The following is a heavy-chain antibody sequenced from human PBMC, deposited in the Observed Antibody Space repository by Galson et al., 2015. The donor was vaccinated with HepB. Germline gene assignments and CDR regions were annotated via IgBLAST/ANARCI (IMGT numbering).Heavy chain of an antibody. CDR1: GYTFTSYD. J-gene: IGHJ4*02. Sequence: SVKVSCKASGYTFTSYDINWVRQATGQGLEWMGWMNPNSGNTGYAQKFQGRVTMTRDTSISTAYMELSSLRSEDTAVYYCTRTVPGTPGVDFDYWGRGTLVTVSS. V-gene: IGHV1-8*01. D-gene: IGHD2-8*01. CDR2: MNPNSGNT. CDR3: TRTVPGTPGVDFDY.